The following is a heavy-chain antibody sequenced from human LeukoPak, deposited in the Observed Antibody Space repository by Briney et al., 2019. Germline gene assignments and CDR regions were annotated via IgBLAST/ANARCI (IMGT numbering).Heavy chain of an antibody. CDR2: ISWNSGSI. CDR3: AKDKKVGATESSLFDY. CDR1: GFTFDDYA. J-gene: IGHJ4*02. V-gene: IGHV3-9*01. Sequence: GGSLRLSCAASGFTFDDYAMHWVRQAPGKGLEWVSGISWNSGSIGYADSVKGRFTISRDNAKNSLYLQMNSLRAEDTALYYCAKDKKVGATESSLFDYWGQGTLVTVSS. D-gene: IGHD1-26*01.